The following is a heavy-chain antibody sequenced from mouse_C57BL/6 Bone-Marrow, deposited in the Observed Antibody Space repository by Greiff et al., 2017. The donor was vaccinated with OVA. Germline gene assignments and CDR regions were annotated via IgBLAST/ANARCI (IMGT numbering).Heavy chain of an antibody. D-gene: IGHD2-4*01. CDR1: GYAFTNYL. CDR2: INPGSGGT. CDR3: ARGEDDYDGGYAMDY. V-gene: IGHV1-54*01. J-gene: IGHJ4*01. Sequence: VQLQQSGAELVRPGTSVKVSCKASGYAFTNYLIEWVKQRPGQGLEWIGVINPGSGGTNYNEKFKGKATLTADKSSSTAYMQLSSLTSEDSAVYFCARGEDDYDGGYAMDYWGQGTSVTVSS.